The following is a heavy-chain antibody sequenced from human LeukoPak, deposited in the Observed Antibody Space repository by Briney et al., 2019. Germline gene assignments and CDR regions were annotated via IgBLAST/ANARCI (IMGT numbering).Heavy chain of an antibody. CDR3: ARSQEETLIQVWLYY. Sequence: GGSLRLSCAASGFTFSSYATHWVRQAPGKGLEWVAVISDDGTFTLYGDSVRGRFTVSRDSSKNTLYLQMNSLRPEDTAVYYCARSQEETLIQVWLYYWGQGTPVTVSS. CDR1: GFTFSSYA. J-gene: IGHJ4*02. V-gene: IGHV3-30-3*01. D-gene: IGHD5-18*01. CDR2: ISDDGTFT.